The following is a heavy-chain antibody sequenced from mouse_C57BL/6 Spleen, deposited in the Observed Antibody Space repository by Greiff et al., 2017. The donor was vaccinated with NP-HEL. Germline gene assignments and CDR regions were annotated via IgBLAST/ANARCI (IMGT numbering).Heavy chain of an antibody. CDR3: ARRPLWLLPLAMDY. V-gene: IGHV1-64*01. CDR1: GYTFTSYW. J-gene: IGHJ4*01. CDR2: IHPNSGST. D-gene: IGHD2-3*01. Sequence: QVQLQQPGAELVKPGASVKLSCKASGYTFTSYWMHWVKQRPGQGLEWIGMIHPNSGSTNYNEKFKSKVTLTVDNSSSTAYMQLSSLTSEDSAVYYCARRPLWLLPLAMDYWGQGTSVTVSS.